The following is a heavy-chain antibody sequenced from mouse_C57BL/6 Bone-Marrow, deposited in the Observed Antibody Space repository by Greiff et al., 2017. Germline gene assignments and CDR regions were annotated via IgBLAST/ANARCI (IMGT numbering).Heavy chain of an antibody. CDR3: ARNHYGSSFYWYFDV. CDR2: IWWDDDK. Sequence: ESGPGILQPSQTLSLTCSFSGFSLSTFGIGVGWIRQPSGKGLEWLAHIWWDDDKYYNPALKSRLTISKDTSKDQVFLKIAHVDTADTATYYCARNHYGSSFYWYFDVWGTGTTVTVSS. V-gene: IGHV8-8*01. CDR1: GFSLSTFGIG. J-gene: IGHJ1*03. D-gene: IGHD1-1*01.